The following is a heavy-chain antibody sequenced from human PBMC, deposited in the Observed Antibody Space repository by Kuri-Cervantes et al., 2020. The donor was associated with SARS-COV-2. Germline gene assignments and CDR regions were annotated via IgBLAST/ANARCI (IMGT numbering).Heavy chain of an antibody. V-gene: IGHV1-2*04. CDR2: SNPNSGGT. D-gene: IGHD3-22*01. Sequence: ASVKVSCKASGYTFTGYYMYWVRQAPGQGLEWMGWSNPNSGGTNYAQRFQGWVTMTRDKSISTAYMELSRLRSDDTAVYYCARSTPFRRLVVLSQGGAFDSWGQGTMVTVSS. CDR1: GYTFTGYY. CDR3: ARSTPFRRLVVLSQGGAFDS. J-gene: IGHJ3*02.